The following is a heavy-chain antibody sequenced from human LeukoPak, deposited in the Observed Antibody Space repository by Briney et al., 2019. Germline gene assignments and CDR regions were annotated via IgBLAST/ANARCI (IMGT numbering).Heavy chain of an antibody. D-gene: IGHD3-22*01. CDR2: IYWNDDK. CDR3: AHRRRTYYYDSSGYYPAPNDAFDI. CDR1: GFSLSTSGVG. Sequence: SGPTLVNPTQTLTLTCTFSGFSLSTSGVGVGWIRQPPGKALEWLALIYWNDDKRYSPSLKSRLTITKDTSKNQVVLTMTNMDPVDTATYYCAHRRRTYYYDSSGYYPAPNDAFDIWGQGTMVTVSS. J-gene: IGHJ3*02. V-gene: IGHV2-5*01.